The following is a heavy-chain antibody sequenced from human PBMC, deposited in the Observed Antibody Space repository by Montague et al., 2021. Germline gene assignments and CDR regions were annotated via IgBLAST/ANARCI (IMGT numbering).Heavy chain of an antibody. CDR2: ISYDGSNK. CDR3: ARSLTSGLLAEYFQH. CDR1: GFTFSSYA. D-gene: IGHD6-19*01. V-gene: IGHV3-30-3*01. J-gene: IGHJ1*01. Sequence: SLRLSCAASGFTFSSYAMHWVRQAPGKGLEWVAVISYDGSNKYYXDSVKGRFTISRDNSKNTLYLQMNSLRAEDTAVYYCARSLTSGLLAEYFQHWGQGTLVTVSS.